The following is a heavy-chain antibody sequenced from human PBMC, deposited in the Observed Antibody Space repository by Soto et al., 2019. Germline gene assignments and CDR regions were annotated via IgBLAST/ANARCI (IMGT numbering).Heavy chain of an antibody. CDR2: LTDDGKEK. CDR1: GFTFSKYG. CDR3: AKVRFALQYYYGLDV. V-gene: IGHV3-30*18. J-gene: IGHJ6*02. Sequence: QVHLVESGGGVVQPGTSLRLSCVASGFTFSKYGIHWVRQAPGKGLEWVAILTDDGKEKYYADSVKGRFIISRDNSNNTLFLQMNTLSAEDTAVYYCAKVRFALQYYYGLDVWCQGTTVSVSS. D-gene: IGHD3-16*01.